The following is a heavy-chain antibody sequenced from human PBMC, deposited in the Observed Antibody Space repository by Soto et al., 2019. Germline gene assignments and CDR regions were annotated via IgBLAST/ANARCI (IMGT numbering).Heavy chain of an antibody. CDR1: GYTFTSYW. Sequence: GESLKISCKGSGYTFTSYWIAWVRQMPGKGLEWMGVIYPGDSDTRYSPSFQGQVTISADKSITTAFLQWSSLKASDTAMYYCARKSGASSYGMDVWGQGTTVTVSS. D-gene: IGHD1-1*01. CDR3: ARKSGASSYGMDV. J-gene: IGHJ6*02. V-gene: IGHV5-51*01. CDR2: IYPGDSDT.